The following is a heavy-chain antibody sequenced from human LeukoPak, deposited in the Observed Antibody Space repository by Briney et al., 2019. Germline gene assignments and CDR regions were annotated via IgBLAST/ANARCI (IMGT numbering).Heavy chain of an antibody. CDR3: ATSSRDDFWSGYYWTNRFDP. V-gene: IGHV4-34*09. CDR1: GGSFSGYY. J-gene: IGHJ5*02. Sequence: PSETLSLTCAVYGGSFSGYYWSWIRQPPGKGLEWIGEINHSGSTYYNPSLKSRVTISVDTSKNQFSLKLSSVTAADTAVYYCATSSRDDFWSGYYWTNRFDPWGQGTLVTVSS. CDR2: INHSGST. D-gene: IGHD3-3*01.